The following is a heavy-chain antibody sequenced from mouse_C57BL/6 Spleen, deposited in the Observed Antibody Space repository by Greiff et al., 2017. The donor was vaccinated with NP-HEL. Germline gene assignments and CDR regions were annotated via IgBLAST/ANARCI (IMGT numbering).Heavy chain of an antibody. CDR2: IDPSDSYT. CDR3: ARRGVVPLGY. J-gene: IGHJ3*01. Sequence: VQLQQPGAELVKPGASVKLSCKASGYTFTSYWMQWVKQRPGQGLEWIGEIDPSDSYTNYNQKFKGKATLTVDTSSSTAYMQLSSLTSEDSAVYYCARRGVVPLGYWGQGTLVTVSA. D-gene: IGHD1-1*01. V-gene: IGHV1-50*01. CDR1: GYTFTSYW.